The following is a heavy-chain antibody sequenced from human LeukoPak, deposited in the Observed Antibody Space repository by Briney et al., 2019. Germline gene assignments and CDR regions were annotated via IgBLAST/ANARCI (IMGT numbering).Heavy chain of an antibody. V-gene: IGHV4-34*01. CDR3: ARVGQWLLFDY. Sequence: PSETLSLTCTVYGGSFSGYYWSWIRQPPGKGLEWIGEINHSGSTNYNPSLKSRVTISVDTSKNQFSLKLSSVTAADTAVYYCARVGQWLLFDYWGQGTLVTVSS. CDR1: GGSFSGYY. J-gene: IGHJ4*02. D-gene: IGHD6-19*01. CDR2: INHSGST.